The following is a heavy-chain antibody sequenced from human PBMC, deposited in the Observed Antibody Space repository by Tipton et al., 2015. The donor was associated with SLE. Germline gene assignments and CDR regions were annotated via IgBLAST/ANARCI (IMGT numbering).Heavy chain of an antibody. CDR1: GDSISSSSYY. CDR2: IHYSGSI. V-gene: IGHV4-39*07. Sequence: PGLVKPSETLSLTCTVSGDSISSSSYYWGWIRQPPGKGLEWIGSIHYSGSIYHNPSLKSRVTLSLDASKNQFSLTLSSVTAADTAVYYCARVIGFGSGNSAYFYGMDVWGQGTTVTVSS. J-gene: IGHJ6*02. D-gene: IGHD1-7*01. CDR3: ARVIGFGSGNSAYFYGMDV.